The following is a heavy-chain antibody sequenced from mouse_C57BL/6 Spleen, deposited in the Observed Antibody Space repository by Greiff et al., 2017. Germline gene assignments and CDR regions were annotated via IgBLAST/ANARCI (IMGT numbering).Heavy chain of an antibody. J-gene: IGHJ2*01. CDR3: TTYYYGS. D-gene: IGHD1-1*01. Sequence: VQRVESGAELVRPGASVTLSCKASGYTFTDYEMHWVKQTPVHGLEWIGAIDPETGGTAYNQKFKGKAILTADKSSSTAYMELRSLTSEDSAVYYCTTYYYGSWGQGTTLTVSS. CDR2: IDPETGGT. V-gene: IGHV1-15*01. CDR1: GYTFTDYE.